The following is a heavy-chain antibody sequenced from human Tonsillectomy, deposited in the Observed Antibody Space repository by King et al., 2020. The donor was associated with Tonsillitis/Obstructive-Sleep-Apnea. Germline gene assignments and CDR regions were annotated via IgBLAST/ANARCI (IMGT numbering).Heavy chain of an antibody. CDR3: TGRNQFDY. J-gene: IGHJ4*02. CDR2: IKSKTDGGTT. CDR1: GFTFSNAW. V-gene: IGHV3-15*01. D-gene: IGHD1-14*01. Sequence: VQLVESGGGLLKPGGSLRLSCVVSGFTFSNAWMSWVRQAPGKGLEWVGRIKSKTDGGTTDYAAHVKGRFTISRDDSKNTLYLQMNSLNTEYTAMYYCTGRNQFDYWGQGTLVTVSS.